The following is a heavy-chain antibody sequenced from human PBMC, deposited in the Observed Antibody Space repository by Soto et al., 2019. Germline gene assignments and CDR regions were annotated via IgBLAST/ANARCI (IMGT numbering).Heavy chain of an antibody. CDR3: ASLFRADAPFDY. CDR1: GFTFSSYG. V-gene: IGHV3-33*01. Sequence: QVQLVESGGGVVQPGRSLRLSCAASGFTFSSYGMHWVRQAPGKGLEWVAVIWYDGSNKYYADSVKGRFTISRDNSKNTLYLQMNSLRAEDTAVYYCASLFRADAPFDYWGQGTLVTVSS. D-gene: IGHD2-2*01. CDR2: IWYDGSNK. J-gene: IGHJ4*02.